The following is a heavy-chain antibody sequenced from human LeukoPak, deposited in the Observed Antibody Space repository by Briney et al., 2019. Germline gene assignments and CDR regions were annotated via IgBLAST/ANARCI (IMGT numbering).Heavy chain of an antibody. Sequence: GGSLRLSCAASGSTFSSFSVNWVRQAPGKGLEWVSYISGSSSAIHYADSVKGRFTISRDNAKNSLYLQMNSLRAEDTAVYYCATTVTHYFDYWGQGTLVTVSS. CDR2: ISGSSSAI. D-gene: IGHD4-11*01. J-gene: IGHJ4*02. V-gene: IGHV3-48*04. CDR3: ATTVTHYFDY. CDR1: GSTFSSFS.